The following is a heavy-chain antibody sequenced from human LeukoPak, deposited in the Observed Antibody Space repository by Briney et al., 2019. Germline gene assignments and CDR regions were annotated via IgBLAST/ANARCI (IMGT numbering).Heavy chain of an antibody. Sequence: GGSLRLSCAASGFTFSSYSMNWVRQAPGKGLEWVSSISSSSYTYYADSVKGRFTISRDNSKNTLYLQMNSLRAEDTAVYYCARDGSWFDPWGQGTLVTVSS. D-gene: IGHD2-2*03. CDR2: ISSSSYT. V-gene: IGHV3-21*04. CDR1: GFTFSSYS. CDR3: ARDGSWFDP. J-gene: IGHJ5*02.